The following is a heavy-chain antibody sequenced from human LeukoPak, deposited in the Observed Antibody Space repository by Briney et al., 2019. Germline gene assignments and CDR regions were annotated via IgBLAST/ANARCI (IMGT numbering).Heavy chain of an antibody. Sequence: ASVKVSCKASGYTLTAYYIYWVRQAPGQGLEWMGRINPNSGGTDYAQNFQGRVTMTRDTSISIAYMELSRLRSDDTAVYYCARGYCSGGTCYLVENWLDPWGQGTLVTVSS. CDR2: INPNSGGT. CDR3: ARGYCSGGTCYLVENWLDP. CDR1: GYTLTAYY. D-gene: IGHD2-15*01. V-gene: IGHV1-2*06. J-gene: IGHJ5*02.